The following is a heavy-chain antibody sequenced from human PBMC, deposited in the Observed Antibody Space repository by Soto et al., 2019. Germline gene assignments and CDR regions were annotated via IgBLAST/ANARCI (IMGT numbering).Heavy chain of an antibody. J-gene: IGHJ3*02. CDR2: INPATGAA. CDR1: GYPVTAYY. Sequence: QLHLVQSGAVVKKPGASVTVSCSASGYPVTAYYMHWVRQAPGRGLEWMGGINPATGAAKYTQTFQGRVTRTRDTSTSTVFMELSGRTSEDTAVFFCARGGGVGVAGSAAFDMWGQGTLVTVSS. D-gene: IGHD3-3*01. V-gene: IGHV1-2*02. CDR3: ARGGGVGVAGSAAFDM.